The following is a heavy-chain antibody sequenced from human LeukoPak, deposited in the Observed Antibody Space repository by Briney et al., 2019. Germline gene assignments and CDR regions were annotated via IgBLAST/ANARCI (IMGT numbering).Heavy chain of an antibody. J-gene: IGHJ4*02. CDR1: GFTVTTYY. Sequence: GGSLRLSCAASGFTVTTYYMSWVRQAPGQGLEWLSVIYSGGSTYYADSVKGRFTISRDNSKNTLYLQMNSLRAEDTAVYYCAKAWGTYYYDSSGLPSNWGQGTLVTVSS. CDR2: IYSGGST. D-gene: IGHD3-22*01. V-gene: IGHV3-53*01. CDR3: AKAWGTYYYDSSGLPSN.